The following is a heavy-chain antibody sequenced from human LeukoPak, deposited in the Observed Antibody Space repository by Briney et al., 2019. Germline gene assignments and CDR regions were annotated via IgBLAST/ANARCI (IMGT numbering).Heavy chain of an antibody. Sequence: PSETLSLTCTVSGGSISSGDYYWSWIRQPPGKGLEWFGYIYYSGSTYYNPSLKIRVTISVDTSQNEFSMKLSSVTAADTAVYYCARDHCSGGSCYGSDAFDIWGQGTMVTVSS. CDR3: ARDHCSGGSCYGSDAFDI. V-gene: IGHV4-30-4*01. J-gene: IGHJ3*02. CDR2: IYYSGST. CDR1: GGSISSGDYY. D-gene: IGHD2-15*01.